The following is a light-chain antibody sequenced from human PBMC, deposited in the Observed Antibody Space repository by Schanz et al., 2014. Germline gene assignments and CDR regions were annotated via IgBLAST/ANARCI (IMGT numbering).Light chain of an antibody. CDR3: SSYAGSNNLV. Sequence: QSALTQPPSVSGSPGQSVTISCTGTTSDVGTYNRVSWYQQPPDTAPKLIIYEVTNRPSGVPDRFSGSKSGNTASLTVSGLQAEDEDDYYCSSYAGSNNLVFGGGTKLPVL. J-gene: IGLJ3*02. V-gene: IGLV2-18*02. CDR2: EVT. CDR1: TSDVGTYNR.